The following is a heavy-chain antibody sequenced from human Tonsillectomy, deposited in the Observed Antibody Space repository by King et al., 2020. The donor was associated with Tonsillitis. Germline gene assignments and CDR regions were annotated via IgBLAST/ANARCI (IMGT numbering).Heavy chain of an antibody. CDR2: IYYSGST. V-gene: IGHV4-39*01. Sequence: LQLQESGPGLVKPSETLSLTCTVSGGSISSSSYYWGWIRQPPGKGLEWIGSIYYSGSTYYNPSLKSRVTISVDTSKNQFSLKLSSVTAADTAVYYCARLVAGSGYSSSWYYFDYWGQGTLVTVSS. CDR1: GGSISSSSYY. CDR3: ARLVAGSGYSSSWYYFDY. J-gene: IGHJ4*02. D-gene: IGHD6-13*01.